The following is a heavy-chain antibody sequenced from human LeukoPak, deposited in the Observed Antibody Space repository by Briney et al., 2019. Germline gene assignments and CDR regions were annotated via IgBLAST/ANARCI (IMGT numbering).Heavy chain of an antibody. Sequence: SGPALVKPTQTLTLTCTFSGFSLSTSGMCVSWIRQPPGKALEWLARIDWDDDTYYYTSLKTKLIISKDTSKNQVVLTMTNMDPVDTATYYCARMGCGTVAEQIWGQGTLVTVSS. CDR3: ARMGCGTVAEQI. CDR2: IDWDDDT. V-gene: IGHV2-70*11. CDR1: GFSLSTSGMC. D-gene: IGHD6-19*01. J-gene: IGHJ4*02.